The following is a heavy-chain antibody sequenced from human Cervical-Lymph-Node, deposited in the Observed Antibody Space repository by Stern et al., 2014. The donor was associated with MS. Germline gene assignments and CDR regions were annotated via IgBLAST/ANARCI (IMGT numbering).Heavy chain of an antibody. J-gene: IGHJ4*02. CDR1: GYTFTRYY. CDR2: INPSGGST. CDR3: ARGQVAKGGDY. D-gene: IGHD1-26*01. V-gene: IGHV1-46*01. Sequence: QLVQSGAEVKKPGASVNVSCKASGYTFTRYYMPWARQAPVQGLEWMGIINPSGGSTSYAQKFQGRVTMTRDTSTSTVYMELSSLRSEDTAVYYCARGQVAKGGDYWGQGTLVTVSS.